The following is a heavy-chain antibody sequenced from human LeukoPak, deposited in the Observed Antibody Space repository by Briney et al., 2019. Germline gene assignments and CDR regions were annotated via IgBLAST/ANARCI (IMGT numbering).Heavy chain of an antibody. CDR2: IYRSGST. CDR1: GGSISSSNCY. Sequence: SETLSLTCTVSGGSISSSNCYWGWICQPPGKGLEWIGTIYRSGSTYYNPSLKSRISISVDTSKNQFSLKLRSVTAADTAVYYCARPTSKLGSFDYWGQGTLVTVSS. CDR3: ARPTSKLGSFDY. V-gene: IGHV4-39*01. D-gene: IGHD2/OR15-2a*01. J-gene: IGHJ4*02.